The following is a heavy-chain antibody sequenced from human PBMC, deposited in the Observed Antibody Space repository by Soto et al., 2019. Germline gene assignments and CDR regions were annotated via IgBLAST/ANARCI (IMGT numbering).Heavy chain of an antibody. Sequence: PSETLSLTCAVYGGSFSGYYWSWIRQPPGKGLEWIGEINHSGSTNYNPSLKSRVTISVDTSKNQFSLKLSSVTAADTAVYYCARSCSSTSCYHYYYYYYGMDVWGQGTTVTVS. J-gene: IGHJ6*02. CDR3: ARSCSSTSCYHYYYYYYGMDV. V-gene: IGHV4-34*01. CDR1: GGSFSGYY. D-gene: IGHD2-2*01. CDR2: INHSGST.